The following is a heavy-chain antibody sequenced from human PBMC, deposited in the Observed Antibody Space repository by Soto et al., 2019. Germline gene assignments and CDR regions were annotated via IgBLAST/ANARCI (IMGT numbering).Heavy chain of an antibody. D-gene: IGHD3-22*01. Sequence: GGSLRLSCAASGFTLSSYAMHWVRQAPGKGLEWVAVISYDGSNKYYADSVKGRFTISRDNSKNTLYLQMNSLRAEDTAVYYCARAPTYYYDSSGYYFGFAYWGQGTLVTVSS. CDR1: GFTLSSYA. CDR3: ARAPTYYYDSSGYYFGFAY. J-gene: IGHJ4*02. V-gene: IGHV3-30-3*01. CDR2: ISYDGSNK.